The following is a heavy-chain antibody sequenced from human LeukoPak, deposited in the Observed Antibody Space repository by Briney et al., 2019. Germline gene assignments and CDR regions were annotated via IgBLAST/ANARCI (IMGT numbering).Heavy chain of an antibody. D-gene: IGHD5-18*01. CDR3: AKDRVVQLWLLDY. CDR2: ISYDGSNK. Sequence: GGSLRLSCAASGFTFSSYGMHWVRQAPGKGLEWVAVISYDGSNKYYADSVKGRFTISRDNSKNTLYLQMNSLRAEDTAVYYCAKDRVVQLWLLDYWGQGTLVTVSS. CDR1: GFTFSSYG. V-gene: IGHV3-30*18. J-gene: IGHJ4*02.